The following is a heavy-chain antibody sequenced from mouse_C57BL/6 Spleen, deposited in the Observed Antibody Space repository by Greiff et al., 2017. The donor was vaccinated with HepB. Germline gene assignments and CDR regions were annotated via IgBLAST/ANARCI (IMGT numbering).Heavy chain of an antibody. CDR3: ARSGYYGSSNYYAMDY. V-gene: IGHV1-59*01. J-gene: IGHJ4*01. Sequence: QVQLQQPGAELVRPGTSVKLSCKASGYTFTSYWMHWVKQRPGQGLEWIGVIDPSDSYTNYNQKFKGKATVTVDTSSSTAYMQLSSLTSEDSAVYYCARSGYYGSSNYYAMDYWGQGTSVTVSS. D-gene: IGHD1-1*01. CDR1: GYTFTSYW. CDR2: IDPSDSYT.